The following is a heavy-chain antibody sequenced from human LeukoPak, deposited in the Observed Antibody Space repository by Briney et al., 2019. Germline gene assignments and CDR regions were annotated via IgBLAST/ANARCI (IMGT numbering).Heavy chain of an antibody. CDR2: INPGGSET. D-gene: IGHD1-26*01. V-gene: IGHV3-7*01. CDR1: GFAFRSYW. CDR3: ARLMGDRTIYDY. Sequence: GGSLRLSCAASGFAFRSYWMSWVRQAPGKALEVVASINPGGSETQYAESLKGRFTIATENDKNSFFLQMNNLRADDKAVYYCARLMGDRTIYDYWGQGAVVTVSS. J-gene: IGHJ4*02.